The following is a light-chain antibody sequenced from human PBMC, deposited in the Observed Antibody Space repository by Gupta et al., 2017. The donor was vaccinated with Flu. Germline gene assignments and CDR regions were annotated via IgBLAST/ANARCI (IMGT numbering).Light chain of an antibody. CDR2: EVS. CDR3: SSYTSSSTLV. J-gene: IGLJ2*01. Sequence: QSALTQPASVSGSPGQSITISCTGTSSDVGGYNYVSWYQQHPGKAPKLMIYEVSNRPSGVSNRFSGSKSGNTASLTISGLKAEDEVDYYCSSYTSSSTLVFGGGTKLTVL. CDR1: SSDVGGYNY. V-gene: IGLV2-14*01.